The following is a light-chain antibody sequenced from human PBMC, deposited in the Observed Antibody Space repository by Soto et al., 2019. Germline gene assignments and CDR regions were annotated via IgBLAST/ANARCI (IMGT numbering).Light chain of an antibody. CDR3: SSYTSSSVV. Sequence: QSALTQPASVSGYPGQSLTISCTGTSSDVGDYNYVSWYQHHPGKAPKLMIYDVSNRPSGVSNRFSGSKSGNTASLTISGLQAEDEADYYCSSYTSSSVVFGGGTKLTVL. CDR1: SSDVGDYNY. J-gene: IGLJ2*01. CDR2: DVS. V-gene: IGLV2-14*03.